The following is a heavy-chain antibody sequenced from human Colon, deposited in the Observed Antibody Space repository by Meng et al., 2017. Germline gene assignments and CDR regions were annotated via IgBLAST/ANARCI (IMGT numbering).Heavy chain of an antibody. D-gene: IGHD6-19*01. CDR3: ARNSGWYPYYYYYGMDV. CDR1: GFTFSSYW. CDR2: IKQDGSEK. Sequence: GGSLRLSCAASGFTFSSYWMSWVRQAPGKGLEWVANIKQDGSEKYYVDSVEGRFTISRDNAKNSLYLQMNSLRAEDTAVYYCARNSGWYPYYYYYGMDVWGQGTTVTVSS. V-gene: IGHV3-7*01. J-gene: IGHJ6*02.